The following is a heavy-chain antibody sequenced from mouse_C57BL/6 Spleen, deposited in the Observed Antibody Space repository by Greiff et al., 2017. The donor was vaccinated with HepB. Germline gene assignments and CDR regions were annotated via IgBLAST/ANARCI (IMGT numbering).Heavy chain of an antibody. CDR1: GYTFTDYN. Sequence: EVQLQQSGPELVKPGASVKMSCKASGYTFTDYNMHWVKQSHGKSLEWIGYINPNNGGTSYNQKFKGKATLTANKSSSTAYMELRSLTSEDSAVYYCARIYYDPYFDYWGQGTTLTVSS. D-gene: IGHD2-4*01. J-gene: IGHJ2*01. V-gene: IGHV1-22*01. CDR3: ARIYYDPYFDY. CDR2: INPNNGGT.